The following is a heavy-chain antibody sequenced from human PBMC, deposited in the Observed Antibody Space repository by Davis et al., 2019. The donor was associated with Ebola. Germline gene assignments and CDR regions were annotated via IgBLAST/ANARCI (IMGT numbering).Heavy chain of an antibody. CDR1: GFTFSSYA. CDR2: ISGSGGST. CDR3: ASSDDYYYGMDV. Sequence: GESLKISCAASGFTFSSYAMSWVRQAPGKGLEWVSAISGSGGSTYYADSVKGRFTISRDNSKNTLYLQMNSLRAEDTAVYYCASSDDYYYGMDVWGQGTTVTVSS. V-gene: IGHV3-23*01. J-gene: IGHJ6*02.